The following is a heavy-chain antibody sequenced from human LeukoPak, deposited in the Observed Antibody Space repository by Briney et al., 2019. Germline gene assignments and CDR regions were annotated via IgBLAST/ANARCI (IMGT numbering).Heavy chain of an antibody. CDR3: ARAYYYASSAFDI. J-gene: IGHJ3*02. Sequence: PSETLSLTCTVSGGSISSNTYYWDWIRQPPGKGPECIGSIYYGGSTYYNPSLKSRVIISVDTSKNQFSLKLSSVTAADTAVYYCARAYYYASSAFDIWGQGTMVTVSS. V-gene: IGHV4-39*01. CDR2: IYYGGST. D-gene: IGHD3-22*01. CDR1: GGSISSNTYY.